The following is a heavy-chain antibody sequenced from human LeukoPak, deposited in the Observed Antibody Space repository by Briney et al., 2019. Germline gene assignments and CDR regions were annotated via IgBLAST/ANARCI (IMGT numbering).Heavy chain of an antibody. Sequence: ASVKVSCKASGYTFTSYGISWVRQAPGQGLEWMGWISAYNGNTNYAQKLQGRVTMTTDTSTSTAYMELRSLRSDDTAVYYCARVPPRGGGYGDYYWYFDLWGRGTLVTVSS. CDR1: GYTFTSYG. V-gene: IGHV1-18*01. CDR3: ARVPPRGGGYGDYYWYFDL. J-gene: IGHJ2*01. CDR2: ISAYNGNT. D-gene: IGHD4-17*01.